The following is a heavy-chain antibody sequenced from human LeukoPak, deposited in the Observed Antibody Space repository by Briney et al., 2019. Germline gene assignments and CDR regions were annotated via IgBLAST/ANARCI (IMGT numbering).Heavy chain of an antibody. CDR1: GGSISSSSYY. Sequence: PSETLSLTCTVSGGSISSSSYYWGWIRRPPGKGLEWIGSIYYSGSTYYNPSLKSRVTISVDTSKNQFSLKLSSVTAADTAVYYCARRPTVYSSSGWYLDYWGQGTLVTVSS. D-gene: IGHD6-19*01. CDR3: ARRPTVYSSSGWYLDY. V-gene: IGHV4-39*07. CDR2: IYYSGST. J-gene: IGHJ4*02.